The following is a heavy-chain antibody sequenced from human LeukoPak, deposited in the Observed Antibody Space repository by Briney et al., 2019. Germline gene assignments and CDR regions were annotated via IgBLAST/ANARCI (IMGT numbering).Heavy chain of an antibody. D-gene: IGHD5-12*01. J-gene: IGHJ5*02. V-gene: IGHV4-59*01. CDR1: GGSISSYY. Sequence: SETLSLTCTVSGGSISSYYWGWIRQPPGKGLEWIGYIYYSGSTNYNPSLKSRVTISVDTSKNQFSLKLSSVTAADTAVYYCARSSGVATIWGNWFDPWGQGTLVTVSS. CDR2: IYYSGST. CDR3: ARSSGVATIWGNWFDP.